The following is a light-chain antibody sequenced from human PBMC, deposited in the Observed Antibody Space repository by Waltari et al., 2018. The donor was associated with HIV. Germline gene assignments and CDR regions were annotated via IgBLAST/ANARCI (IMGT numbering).Light chain of an antibody. J-gene: IGLJ3*02. V-gene: IGLV4-69*02. CDR2: LNSDGNH. CDR1: SGHSSYA. CDR3: QTWGPGIQV. Sequence: QLVLTQSPSASASLGASVKLTCTLSSGHSSYAIAWHQQQPEKGPRYLMKLNSDGNHSKGDGIPDRFSGSSSGAERYLTISSLQSEDEADYYCQTWGPGIQVFGGGTKLTVL.